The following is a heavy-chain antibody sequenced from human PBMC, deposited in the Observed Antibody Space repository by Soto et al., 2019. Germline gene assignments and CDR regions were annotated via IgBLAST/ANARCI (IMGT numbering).Heavy chain of an antibody. V-gene: IGHV1-69*02. Sequence: QVQLVQSGAEVKKPGSSVKVSCKASGGTFSSYTISWVRQAPGQGLEWMGRIIPILGIANYAQKFQGRVTITADKSTSTAYMELSSLRSEDTAVYYCARGGASYYDSSSFDYWGQGTLVTVSS. CDR1: GGTFSSYT. D-gene: IGHD3-22*01. CDR2: IIPILGIA. CDR3: ARGGASYYDSSSFDY. J-gene: IGHJ4*02.